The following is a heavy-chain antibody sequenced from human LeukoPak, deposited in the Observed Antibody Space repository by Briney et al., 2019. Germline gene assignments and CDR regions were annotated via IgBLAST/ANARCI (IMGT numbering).Heavy chain of an antibody. Sequence: PGGPLRLSCAASGSTFSNYWMHWVRQAPGRGLEYVANIKQGGSKKLYVDSVRGRFTISRDDAKNSLSLQMNSLRAEDTAVYYCAKGSGWLIDHWGQGTVVTVSS. D-gene: IGHD6-19*01. V-gene: IGHV3-7*01. CDR3: AKGSGWLIDH. CDR1: GSTFSNYW. J-gene: IGHJ4*02. CDR2: IKQGGSKK.